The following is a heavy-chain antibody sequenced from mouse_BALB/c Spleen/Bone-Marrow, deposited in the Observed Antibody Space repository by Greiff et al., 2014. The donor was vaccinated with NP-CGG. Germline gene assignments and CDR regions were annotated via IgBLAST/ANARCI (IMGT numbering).Heavy chain of an antibody. CDR1: GYTFTTYW. CDR3: ARDDYDAFAY. D-gene: IGHD2-4*01. Sequence: QVQLQQSGAELANPGASVKLSCKASGYTFTTYWMHWIKQRPGQGLEWIGYINPSTGYTEYNQTFKGKATLTAVKSSTTAYMQLSSLTSEDSAVYYCARDDYDAFAYWGQGTLVTVSA. J-gene: IGHJ3*01. CDR2: INPSTGYT. V-gene: IGHV1-7*01.